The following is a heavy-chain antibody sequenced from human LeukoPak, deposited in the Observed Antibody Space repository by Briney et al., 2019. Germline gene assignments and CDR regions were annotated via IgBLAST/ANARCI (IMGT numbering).Heavy chain of an antibody. Sequence: QTGGSLRLSCAASGFTFSSYGMSWVRQAPGKGLEWVSAISGSGGSTYYADSVKGRFTISRDNSKNTLYLQMNSLRAEDTAVYYCAKGAFGYYDSSGYYTLFDYWGQGTLVTVSS. J-gene: IGHJ4*02. CDR1: GFTFSSYG. CDR2: ISGSGGST. CDR3: AKGAFGYYDSSGYYTLFDY. V-gene: IGHV3-23*01. D-gene: IGHD3-22*01.